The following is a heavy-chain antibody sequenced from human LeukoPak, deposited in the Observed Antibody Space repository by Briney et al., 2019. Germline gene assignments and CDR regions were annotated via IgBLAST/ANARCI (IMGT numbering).Heavy chain of an antibody. Sequence: SETLSLTCTVSGGSISSYYWSWLRQPPGKGLEWSGYIYYSGSTNYNPSLKSRVTISVDTSKNQFSLKLRSVTAAATAVYYCAREAAVASPYSGMDVWGQGNTVTVS. CDR3: AREAAVASPYSGMDV. CDR2: IYYSGST. D-gene: IGHD6-19*01. V-gene: IGHV4-59*01. CDR1: GGSISSYY. J-gene: IGHJ6*02.